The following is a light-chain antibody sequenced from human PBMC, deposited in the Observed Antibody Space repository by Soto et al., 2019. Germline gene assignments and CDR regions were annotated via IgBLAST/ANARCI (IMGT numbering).Light chain of an antibody. V-gene: IGLV2-8*01. J-gene: IGLJ3*02. CDR3: SSYAGSNNFVV. CDR2: EVS. Sequence: QSVLTQPPSASGSPGQSVTISCTGTSSDVGGYNYVSWYQQLPGKAPKLMIYEVSKRPSGVPDRFSGSKSGNTASLTVSGLQTEDEADYYCSSYAGSNNFVVFGGGTKLTVL. CDR1: SSDVGGYNY.